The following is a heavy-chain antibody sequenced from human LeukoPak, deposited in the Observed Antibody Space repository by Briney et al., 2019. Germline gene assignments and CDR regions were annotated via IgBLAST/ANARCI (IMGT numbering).Heavy chain of an antibody. CDR1: GFTFSSHG. V-gene: IGHV3-23*01. CDR3: ARVTYGSGTYGAFDY. CDR2: ISGSGDNT. J-gene: IGHJ4*02. D-gene: IGHD3-10*01. Sequence: GGSLRLSCAASGFTFSSHGMSWVGQAPGKGLEWVSPISGSGDNTYYADSVKGRFTISRDNSKNTLYLQMNSLRAEDTAVYYCARVTYGSGTYGAFDYWGQGTLVTVSS.